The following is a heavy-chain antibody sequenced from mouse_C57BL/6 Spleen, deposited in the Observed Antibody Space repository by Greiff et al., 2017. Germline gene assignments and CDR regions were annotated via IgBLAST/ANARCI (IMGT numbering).Heavy chain of an antibody. CDR1: GYTFTSYW. CDR3: ARRGGYDTEAYYAMDG. CDR2: INPSNGGT. V-gene: IGHV1-53*01. D-gene: IGHD2-2*01. Sequence: QVQLQQPGTELVKPGASVKLSCKASGYTFTSYWMPWVKQRPGQGLEWIGNINPSNGGTNYNEKFKSKATLTVDKSSSTAYMLLSSLTSEDSAVYYYARRGGYDTEAYYAMDGRGQGTSVTVSS. J-gene: IGHJ4*01.